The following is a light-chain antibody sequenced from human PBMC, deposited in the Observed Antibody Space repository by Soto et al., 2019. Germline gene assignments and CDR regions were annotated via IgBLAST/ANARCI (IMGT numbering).Light chain of an antibody. Sequence: EIVLTQSPATLSLSPGERATLSCRASQSVSSYLAWYQQKPGQAPRLLIYDASNRAPGIPARFSGSGSGTDFTLTISSLEPEDFAVYYCQQRSNWPSITFGQGTRLEIK. J-gene: IGKJ5*01. V-gene: IGKV3-11*01. CDR2: DAS. CDR3: QQRSNWPSIT. CDR1: QSVSSY.